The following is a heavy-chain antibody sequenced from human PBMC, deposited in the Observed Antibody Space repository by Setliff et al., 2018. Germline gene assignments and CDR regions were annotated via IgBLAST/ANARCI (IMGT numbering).Heavy chain of an antibody. D-gene: IGHD2-2*02. CDR1: GFTFSNYA. Sequence: PGGSLRLSCAASGFTFSNYAMGWVRQAPGEGLEWVASISGSASSTYYADSVKGRCTISRDNSKNTLFLQMLSLRVEDTAVYYCAKGDDTWCYSSSDYWGQGALVTVSS. V-gene: IGHV3-23*01. CDR2: ISGSASST. CDR3: AKGDDTWCYSSSDY. J-gene: IGHJ4*02.